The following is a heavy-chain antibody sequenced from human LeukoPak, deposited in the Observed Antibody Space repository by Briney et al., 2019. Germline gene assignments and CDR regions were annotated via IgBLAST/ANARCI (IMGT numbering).Heavy chain of an antibody. CDR3: ARFFDCSGGSCYSYFDY. V-gene: IGHV4-34*01. CDR1: GGSFSGYY. CDR2: INHSGST. D-gene: IGHD2-15*01. J-gene: IGHJ4*02. Sequence: SETLSLTCAVYGGSFSGYYWSWIRHPPGKGLEWIGEINHSGSTNYNPSLKSRVTISVDTSKNQFSLKLSSVTAADTAVYYCARFFDCSGGSCYSYFDYWGQGTLVTVSS.